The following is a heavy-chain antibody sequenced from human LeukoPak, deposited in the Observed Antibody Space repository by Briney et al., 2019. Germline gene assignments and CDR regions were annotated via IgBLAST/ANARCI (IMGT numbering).Heavy chain of an antibody. CDR3: ARDSGGGYSSFDY. Sequence: SETLSLTCTVSGGSISSYYWSWIRQPPGKGLEWIGYIYHSGSTYYNPSLKSRVTISVDRSKNQFSLKLSSVTAADTAVYYCARDSGGGYSSFDYWGQGTLVTVSS. D-gene: IGHD2-15*01. CDR1: GGSISSYY. V-gene: IGHV4-59*12. J-gene: IGHJ4*02. CDR2: IYHSGST.